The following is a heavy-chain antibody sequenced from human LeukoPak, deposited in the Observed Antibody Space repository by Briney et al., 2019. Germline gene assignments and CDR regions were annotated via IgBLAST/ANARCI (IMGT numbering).Heavy chain of an antibody. Sequence: GGSLRLSCTLSGLTFSNYAMSWVRQAPGRGLEWVSVISDSGGRTNYADSVKGRFTISRDNSRNTLFLQLSSLRDDDTAIYYCAKRLGYDYEYYDYWGQGALVTVTS. D-gene: IGHD5-18*01. J-gene: IGHJ4*02. CDR3: AKRLGYDYEYYDY. V-gene: IGHV3-23*01. CDR2: ISDSGGRT. CDR1: GLTFSNYA.